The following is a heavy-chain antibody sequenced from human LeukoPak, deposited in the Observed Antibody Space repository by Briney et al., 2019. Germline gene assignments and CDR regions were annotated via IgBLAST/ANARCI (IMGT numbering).Heavy chain of an antibody. CDR1: GFTFSSYA. CDR3: ARTDTAMVFGKKDYFDY. CDR2: ISYDGSNK. Sequence: QPGRSLRLSCAASGFTFSSYAMHWVRQAPGKGLAWVAVISYDGSNKYYADSVKGRFTISRDNSKNTLYLQMNSLRAEDTAVYYCARTDTAMVFGKKDYFDYWGQGTLVTVSS. V-gene: IGHV3-30-3*01. J-gene: IGHJ4*02. D-gene: IGHD5-18*01.